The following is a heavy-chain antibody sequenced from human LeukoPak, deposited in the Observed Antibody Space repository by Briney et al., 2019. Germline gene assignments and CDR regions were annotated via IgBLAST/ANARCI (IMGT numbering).Heavy chain of an antibody. CDR2: ISGSGGST. CDR1: GFTFSSYG. J-gene: IGHJ4*02. CDR3: ARDENSITMIVVVNDY. V-gene: IGHV3-23*01. D-gene: IGHD3-22*01. Sequence: PGGSLRLSCAASGFTFSSYGMSWVRQAPGKGLEWVSAISGSGGSTYYADSVKGRFTISRDNSKNTLYLQMNSLRAEDTALYYCARDENSITMIVVVNDYWGQGTLVTVSS.